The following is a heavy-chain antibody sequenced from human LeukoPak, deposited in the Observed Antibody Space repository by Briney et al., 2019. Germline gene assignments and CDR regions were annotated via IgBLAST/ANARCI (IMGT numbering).Heavy chain of an antibody. D-gene: IGHD3-9*01. V-gene: IGHV3-21*01. CDR1: GFTFSGYK. CDR3: ARGQLTGKTDVFDI. J-gene: IGHJ3*02. CDR2: ISSSSSYI. Sequence: GGSLRLSCAPSGFTFSGYKMKWARQPPGRGLEWVSSISSSSSYIYYADSVKGRFTISRDNAKNSLYLQVNSLRAEDTAVYYCARGQLTGKTDVFDIWGQGTMVTVSS.